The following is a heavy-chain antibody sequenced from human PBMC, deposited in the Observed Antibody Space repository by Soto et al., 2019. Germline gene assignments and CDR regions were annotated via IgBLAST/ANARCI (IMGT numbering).Heavy chain of an antibody. CDR2: ISYDGNNL. V-gene: IGHV3-30-3*01. CDR3: ARGAAGGTENYGMDV. D-gene: IGHD6-13*01. Sequence: QVQLVESGGGVVQPGRSLRLSCAASGFTFSSYAMHWVRQAPGKGLEWVAVISYDGNNLYFADSVKGRFTISRDNSKNPPWLQINSLRAEDTAIYYCARGAAGGTENYGMDVCGQGTAVTVSS. CDR1: GFTFSSYA. J-gene: IGHJ6*02.